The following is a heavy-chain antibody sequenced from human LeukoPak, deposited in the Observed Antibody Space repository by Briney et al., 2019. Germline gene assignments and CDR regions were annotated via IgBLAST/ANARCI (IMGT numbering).Heavy chain of an antibody. CDR1: GFTFSSYS. CDR3: AKGNDIAVASLDY. CDR2: ISSSSSYI. D-gene: IGHD6-19*01. V-gene: IGHV3-21*04. Sequence: PGGSLRLSCAASGFTFSSYSMNWVRQAPGKGLEWVSSISSSSSYIYYADSVKGRFTISRDNSKNTLYLQMNSLRAEDTAVYYCAKGNDIAVASLDYWGQGTLVTVSS. J-gene: IGHJ4*02.